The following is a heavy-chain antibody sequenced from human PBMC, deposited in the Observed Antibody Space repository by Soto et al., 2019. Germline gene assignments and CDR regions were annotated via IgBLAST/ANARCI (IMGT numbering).Heavy chain of an antibody. CDR2: ISGSGGST. Sequence: GGSLRLSCAASGFTFSGYSVYWVRQAPGKGLEWVSVISGSGGSTYYADSVKGRFTISRDNSKSTLYLQMNSLRAENTAVYYCAKDESRRNRRYFDLWGRGTLVTVSS. CDR1: GFTFSGYS. J-gene: IGHJ2*01. V-gene: IGHV3-23*01. CDR3: AKDESRRNRRYFDL. D-gene: IGHD4-4*01.